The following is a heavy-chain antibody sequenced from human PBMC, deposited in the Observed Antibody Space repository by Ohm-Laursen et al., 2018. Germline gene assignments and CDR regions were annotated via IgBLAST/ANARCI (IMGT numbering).Heavy chain of an antibody. D-gene: IGHD3-22*01. V-gene: IGHV3-30*03. CDR3: ASEYYYDSSGTFFDY. CDR2: ISYDGSNK. Sequence: SLRLSCAASGFTFSSYGMHWVRQAPGKGLEWVAVISYDGSNKYYADSVKGRFTISRDNSKNTLYLQMNSLRAEDTAVYYCASEYYYDSSGTFFDYWGQGTLVTVSS. CDR1: GFTFSSYG. J-gene: IGHJ4*02.